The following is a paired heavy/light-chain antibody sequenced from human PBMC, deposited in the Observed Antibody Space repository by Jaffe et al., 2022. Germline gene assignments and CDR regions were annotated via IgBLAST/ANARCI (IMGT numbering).Heavy chain of an antibody. Sequence: QVQLQESGPGLVKPSETLSLTCTVSGGSISSYYWSWIRQPPGKGLEWIAYIFYSGNTNYNPSLKSRVTISVDTSKNQFSLKLNSVTAADTAVYYCAGAREFRNGGWDFGYWGQGTLVTVSS. CDR1: GGSISSYY. D-gene: IGHD2-8*01. CDR2: IFYSGNT. V-gene: IGHV4-59*01. J-gene: IGHJ4*02. CDR3: AGAREFRNGGWDFGY.
Light chain of an antibody. V-gene: IGKV4-1*01. CDR1: QSVLYSSNNKNY. CDR2: WAS. Sequence: DVVMTQSPDSLAVSLGERATINCKSSQSVLYSSNNKNYLAWYQQKPGQPPKVLIYWASTRESGVPDRFSGSGSGTDFTLTISSLQAEDVAVYYCQQYYTTPYTFGQGTKLEIK. J-gene: IGKJ2*01. CDR3: QQYYTTPYT.